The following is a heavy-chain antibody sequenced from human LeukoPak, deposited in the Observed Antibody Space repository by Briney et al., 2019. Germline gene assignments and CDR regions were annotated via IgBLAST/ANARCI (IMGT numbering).Heavy chain of an antibody. CDR2: ISYDGSNK. D-gene: IGHD3-10*01. J-gene: IGHJ4*02. Sequence: GGSLRLSCAASGFTFSSYAMHWVRQAPGKGLEWVAVISYDGSNKYYADSVKGRFTISRDNSKNTLYLQMNSLRAEDTAVYYCARPDYYRGAESYGGDYWGQGTLVTVSS. CDR1: GFTFSSYA. V-gene: IGHV3-30*04. CDR3: ARPDYYRGAESYGGDY.